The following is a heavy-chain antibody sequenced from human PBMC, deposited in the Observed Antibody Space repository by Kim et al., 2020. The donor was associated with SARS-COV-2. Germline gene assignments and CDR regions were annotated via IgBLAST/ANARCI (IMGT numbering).Heavy chain of an antibody. CDR1: GYTFANSY. J-gene: IGHJ1*01. Sequence: ASVKVSCKTSGYTFANSYIHWVRQAPGQGLEWMGDYDSRTGATIYAPKFQGRLTMTGDTSTSTVYMELSGLRFEDTAVYYCSTDVHHWGQGTLVTLSS. V-gene: IGHV1-46*01. CDR3: STDVHH. CDR2: YDSRTGAT.